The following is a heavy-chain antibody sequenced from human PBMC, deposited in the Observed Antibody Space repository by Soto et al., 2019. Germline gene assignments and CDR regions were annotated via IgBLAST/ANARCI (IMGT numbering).Heavy chain of an antibody. D-gene: IGHD2-15*01. V-gene: IGHV1-18*01. CDR1: GYTFTSYG. CDR2: ISAYNGNT. CDR3: ARDPCSGASCYHNWFDP. J-gene: IGHJ5*02. Sequence: ASVKVSCKASGYTFTSYGISWVRQAPGQGLEWMGWISAYNGNTNYAQKLQGRVTMTTDTSTSTAYMELRSLRSDDTAVYYCARDPCSGASCYHNWFDPWGQGTLVTVSS.